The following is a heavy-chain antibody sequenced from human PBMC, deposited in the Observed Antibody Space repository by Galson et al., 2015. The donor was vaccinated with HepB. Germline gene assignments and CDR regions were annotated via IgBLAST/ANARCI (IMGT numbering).Heavy chain of an antibody. CDR2: INPNSGGT. Sequence: SVKVSCKASGYTFTGYYMHWVRQAPGQGLEWMGWINPNSGGTNYAQKFQGWVTMTRDTSISTAYMELSRLRSDDTAVYYCARGYSSSWYYYYGMDVWGQGTTVTVSS. J-gene: IGHJ6*02. D-gene: IGHD6-13*01. CDR1: GYTFTGYY. CDR3: ARGYSSSWYYYYGMDV. V-gene: IGHV1-2*04.